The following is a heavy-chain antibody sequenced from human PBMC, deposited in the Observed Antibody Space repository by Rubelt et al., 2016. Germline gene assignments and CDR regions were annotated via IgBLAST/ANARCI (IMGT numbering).Heavy chain of an antibody. D-gene: IGHD1-20*01. V-gene: IGHV3-30*04. CDR3: ARGVTGSYFDY. CDR2: ISYDGKNK. CDR1: FA. Sequence: FAMHWVRQAPGKGLEWVSVISYDGKNKYYADSVEGRFTISRDNSKSTLYLQMNSLRGEDTAVYYCARGVTGSYFDYWGQGTLVTVSS. J-gene: IGHJ4*02.